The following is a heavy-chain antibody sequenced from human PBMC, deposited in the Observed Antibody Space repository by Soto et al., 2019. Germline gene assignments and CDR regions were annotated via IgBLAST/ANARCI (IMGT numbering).Heavy chain of an antibody. D-gene: IGHD3-10*01. J-gene: IGHJ3*01. CDR2: VSSSGSYK. CDR1: GFTFSSQT. V-gene: IGHV3-21*01. Sequence: EVQLVESGGGLVKPGGSMRLPCAVSGFTFSSQTMNWVRQAPGKGLEWVSSVSSSGSYKYYADSVKGRFTISRDNAKNSLYLQMNSLRAEDTAVYFCASPRGLDDAFDFWGQGTMVTVSS. CDR3: ASPRGLDDAFDF.